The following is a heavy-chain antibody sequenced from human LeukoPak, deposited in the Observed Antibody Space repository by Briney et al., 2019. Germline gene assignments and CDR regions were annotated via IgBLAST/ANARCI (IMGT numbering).Heavy chain of an antibody. V-gene: IGHV4-59*01. CDR1: GGSISSYY. CDR2: IHYSGTT. J-gene: IGHJ3*01. CDR3: ARGYYDSSGYSNAFDL. D-gene: IGHD3-22*01. Sequence: SETLSLTCTVSGGSISSYYWSWIRQPPGKGLEWIGYIHYSGTTNYNPSLNSRVTISVDTSKNQFSVNLRSVTAADTAVYYCARGYYDSSGYSNAFDLWGQGTMVIVSS.